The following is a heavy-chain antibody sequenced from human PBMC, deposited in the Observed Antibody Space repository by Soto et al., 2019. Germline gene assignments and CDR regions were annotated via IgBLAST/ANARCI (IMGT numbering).Heavy chain of an antibody. D-gene: IGHD2-15*01. J-gene: IGHJ4*02. CDR3: ARRLGYCSGGSCYEYLDY. CDR1: GYTFTSYD. V-gene: IGHV1-8*01. Sequence: GASVKVSCKASGYTFTSYDINWVRQATGQGLEWMGWMNPNSGNTGYVQKFQGRVTMTRNTSISTAYMELSSLRSEDTAVYYCARRLGYCSGGSCYEYLDYWGQGTLVTVSS. CDR2: MNPNSGNT.